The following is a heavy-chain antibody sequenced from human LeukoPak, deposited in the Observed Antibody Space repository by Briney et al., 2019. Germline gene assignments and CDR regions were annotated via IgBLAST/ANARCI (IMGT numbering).Heavy chain of an antibody. J-gene: IGHJ4*02. Sequence: SETLSLTCAVYGGSFSGYYWSWIRQPPGKGLEWIGEINHSGSTNYNPSLKSQVTISVDTSKNQFSLKLSSVTAADTAVYYCARGSSGWYVAKIPGAFDYWGQGTLVTVSS. D-gene: IGHD6-19*01. CDR3: ARGSSGWYVAKIPGAFDY. CDR1: GGSFSGYY. V-gene: IGHV4-34*01. CDR2: INHSGST.